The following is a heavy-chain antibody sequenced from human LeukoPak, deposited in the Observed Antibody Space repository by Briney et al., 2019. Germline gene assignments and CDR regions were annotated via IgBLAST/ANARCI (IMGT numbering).Heavy chain of an antibody. Sequence: SGPTLVKPTQTLTLTCTFSGFSLSTSGVGVGWIRQPPGKALEWLALIYWDDDKRYSPSLKSRLTITKDNSKNQVVLTMTNMDPVDTATYYCAHRPKEYSSSWYSYFDYWGQGTLVTVSS. V-gene: IGHV2-5*02. CDR1: GFSLSTSGVG. J-gene: IGHJ4*02. D-gene: IGHD6-13*01. CDR3: AHRPKEYSSSWYSYFDY. CDR2: IYWDDDK.